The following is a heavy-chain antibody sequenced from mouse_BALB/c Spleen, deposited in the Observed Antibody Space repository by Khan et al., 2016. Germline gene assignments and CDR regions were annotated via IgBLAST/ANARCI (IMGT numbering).Heavy chain of an antibody. J-gene: IGHJ2*01. CDR1: GYSITSEYA. V-gene: IGHV3-2*02. D-gene: IGHD1-1*01. CDR2: ISYSGST. Sequence: EVKLLESGPGLVKPSQSLSLTCTVTGYSITSEYAWNWIRQFPGNKLEWMGYISYSGSTSYNPSLKSRISITRDTSKNQFFLQLNSVTTEDSATYYCARSLLLRRDYFDYWGQGTTLTVSS. CDR3: ARSLLLRRDYFDY.